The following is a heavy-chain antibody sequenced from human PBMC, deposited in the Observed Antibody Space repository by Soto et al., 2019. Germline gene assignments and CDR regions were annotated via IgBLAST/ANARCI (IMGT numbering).Heavy chain of an antibody. D-gene: IGHD2-15*01. J-gene: IGHJ3*02. CDR3: AAELYSGGSCCSFDI. CDR1: GFTFTSSA. V-gene: IGHV1-58*01. CDR2: IIVGSGKT. Sequence: QMQVVQSGPEVKTPGTSVKVSCKTSGFTFTSSAVQWVRQARGQRLEWIGWIIVGSGKTNYAQNLQERITSTRDMSTSTSYMELSSLRSEDSAVYYCAAELYSGGSCCSFDIWGQGTAVTVSS.